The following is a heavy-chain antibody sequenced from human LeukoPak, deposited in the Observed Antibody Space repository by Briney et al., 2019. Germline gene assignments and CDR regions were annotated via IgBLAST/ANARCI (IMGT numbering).Heavy chain of an antibody. J-gene: IGHJ4*02. CDR2: ITGSASKT. D-gene: IGHD3-22*01. V-gene: IGHV3-23*01. Sequence: GGSLRLSCAASGFTFSSYWMSWVRQAPGRGLEWLSAITGSASKTYYAVSVKGRFIISRDNSKNTLSLQMSGLRVDDTAVYYCVRLTESFFDSRSDYWGQGILVTVSA. CDR1: GFTFSSYW. CDR3: VRLTESFFDSRSDY.